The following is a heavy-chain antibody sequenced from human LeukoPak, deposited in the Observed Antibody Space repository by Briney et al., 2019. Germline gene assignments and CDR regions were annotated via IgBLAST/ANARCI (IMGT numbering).Heavy chain of an antibody. J-gene: IGHJ3*02. D-gene: IGHD3-22*01. V-gene: IGHV3-23*01. CDR1: GFTFSSYG. Sequence: GGSLRLSCAASGFTFSSYGMSWVRQAPGKGLEWVSAISGSGGSTYYADSVKGRFTISRDNSKNTLYLQMNSLRAEDTAVYYCAKEGRRYRYDSSGPKLAFDIWGQGTMVTVSS. CDR3: AKEGRRYRYDSSGPKLAFDI. CDR2: ISGSGGST.